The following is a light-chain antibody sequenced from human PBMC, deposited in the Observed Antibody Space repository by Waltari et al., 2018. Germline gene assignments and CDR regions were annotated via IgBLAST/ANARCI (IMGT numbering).Light chain of an antibody. Sequence: EIVLTQSPGTLSLSPGERATLSCRASQSVSNNYLAWYQQKPGQAPRLLMYVASTRATGIPDRFSGSGSGTDFTLTISRLEPEEFAVYYCQQYVTSLYTFGQGTKLEIK. V-gene: IGKV3-20*01. CDR2: VAS. J-gene: IGKJ2*01. CDR3: QQYVTSLYT. CDR1: QSVSNNY.